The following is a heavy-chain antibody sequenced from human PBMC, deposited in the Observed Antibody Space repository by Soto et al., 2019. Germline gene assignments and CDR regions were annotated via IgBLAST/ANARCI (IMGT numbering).Heavy chain of an antibody. CDR2: ISGSGGST. CDR1: GFTFSSYA. V-gene: IGHV3-23*01. J-gene: IGHJ4*02. D-gene: IGHD6-19*01. CDR3: AKSNTKGWYHRAYYFDY. Sequence: GGSLILSCAASGFTFSSYAMSGVRQAPGKGLEWVSAISGSGGSTYYADSVKGRFTISRDNSKNTLYLQMNSLRAEDTAVYYCAKSNTKGWYHRAYYFDYWGQGTLVTVSS.